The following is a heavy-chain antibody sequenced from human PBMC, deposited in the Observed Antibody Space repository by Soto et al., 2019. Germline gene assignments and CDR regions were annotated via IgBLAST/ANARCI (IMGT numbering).Heavy chain of an antibody. J-gene: IGHJ4*02. Sequence: VQLVESGGGVVQPGRSLRLSCAASGFTFSDYAMHWVRQAPGKGLEWVAVVSHDGRNTHYADSVKGRFTISRDSSKNTVSLEMTSLRXXXXXXXXXXXXXXXXLVTSDFNYWGQGALVTVSS. CDR3: XXXXXXXLVTSDFNY. V-gene: IGHV3-30*03. D-gene: IGHD6-19*01. CDR1: GFTFSDYA. CDR2: VSHDGRNT.